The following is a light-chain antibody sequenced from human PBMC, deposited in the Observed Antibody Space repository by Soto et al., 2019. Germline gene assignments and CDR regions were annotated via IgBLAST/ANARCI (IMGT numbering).Light chain of an antibody. Sequence: ELVMTQSPATLSVSPGERATLSCWASQSVSNRYLAWYPQKPGQAPRLLIYGASTRATGIPARFSGSGSGTDFTLTISSLEPEDFAVYYCQQRSNWPPIPFGQGTRLEIK. V-gene: IGKV3-11*01. CDR2: GAS. J-gene: IGKJ5*01. CDR1: QSVSNRY. CDR3: QQRSNWPPIP.